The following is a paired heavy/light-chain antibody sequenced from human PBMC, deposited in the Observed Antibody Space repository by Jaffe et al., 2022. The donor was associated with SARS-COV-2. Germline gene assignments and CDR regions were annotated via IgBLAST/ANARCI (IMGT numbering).Heavy chain of an antibody. V-gene: IGHV3-30*04. Sequence: QVQLVESGGGVVQPGRSLRLSCAASGFTFSTYAMHWVRQTPDKGLEWVALISYDGNIKYHAESVKGRFTISRDNSKSTLFLEMNSLRAEDTAVYYCARNFYDSSNWFDPWGQGTRVIVSS. CDR1: GFTFSTYA. D-gene: IGHD3-22*01. J-gene: IGHJ5*02. CDR2: ISYDGNIK. CDR3: ARNFYDSSNWFDP.
Light chain of an antibody. CDR3: QQYDNWPPWT. CDR1: QSVSTK. V-gene: IGKV3-15*01. Sequence: EIVMTQSPATLSVSPGERATLSCRASQSVSTKVAWYQQKPGQAPRLLIYGASSRATGVPVRFSGSGSGTEFTLTISSLQSEDFAVYYCQQYDNWPPWTFGQGTMV. CDR2: GAS. J-gene: IGKJ1*01.